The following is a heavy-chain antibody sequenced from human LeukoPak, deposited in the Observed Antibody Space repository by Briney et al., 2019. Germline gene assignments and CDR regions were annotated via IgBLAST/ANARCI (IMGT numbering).Heavy chain of an antibody. J-gene: IGHJ3*02. D-gene: IGHD2-8*01. CDR2: ISGSGGST. Sequence: GGSLRLSCAASGFTFSSYAMSWVRQAPGKGLEWVSAISGSGGSTYYADSVKGRFTISRDNSKNTLYLQMNSLRAEDTAVYHCAKVLGYCTNGVCYGNAFDIWGQGTMVTVSS. CDR1: GFTFSSYA. CDR3: AKVLGYCTNGVCYGNAFDI. V-gene: IGHV3-23*01.